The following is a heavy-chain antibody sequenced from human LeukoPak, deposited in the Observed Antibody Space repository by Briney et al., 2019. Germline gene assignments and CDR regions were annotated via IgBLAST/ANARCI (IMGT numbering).Heavy chain of an antibody. CDR1: GGSISSSSYY. V-gene: IGHV4-39*01. CDR2: IYYSGST. D-gene: IGHD6-13*01. J-gene: IGHJ5*02. Sequence: SETLCLTCTVSGGSISSSSYYWGWIRQPPGKGLEWIGSIYYSGSTYYNPSLKSRVTISVDTSKNQFSLKLSSVTAADTAVYYCARGSSWYVFWFDPWGQGTLVTVSS. CDR3: ARGSSWYVFWFDP.